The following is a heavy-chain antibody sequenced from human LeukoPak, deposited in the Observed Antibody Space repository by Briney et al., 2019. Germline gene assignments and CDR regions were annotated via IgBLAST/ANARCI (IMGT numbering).Heavy chain of an antibody. D-gene: IGHD2-21*02. CDR3: AKDIPGGGDDY. Sequence: PSETLSLTCAVYGGSFSGYYWSWIRQPPGKGLEWIGEINHSGSTNYNPSLKSRVTISRDNAKNSLYLQMNSLRADDTAIYYCAKDIPGGGDDYWGQGTLGTVSS. V-gene: IGHV4-34*01. CDR2: INHSGST. J-gene: IGHJ4*02. CDR1: GGSFSGYY.